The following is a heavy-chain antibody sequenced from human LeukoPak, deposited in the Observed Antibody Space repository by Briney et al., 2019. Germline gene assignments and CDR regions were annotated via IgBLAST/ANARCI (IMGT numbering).Heavy chain of an antibody. CDR3: ARDSSSWYWDYYYGMDV. D-gene: IGHD6-13*01. CDR1: GYTFTGYY. V-gene: IGHV1-2*02. Sequence: GASVKVSCKASGYTFTGYYMHWVRQAPGQGLEWMGWINPNSGGTNYAQKFQGRVTMTRDTSISTAYMELSRLRSDDTAVYYCARDSSSWYWDYYYGMDVWGQGTTVTVSS. J-gene: IGHJ6*02. CDR2: INPNSGGT.